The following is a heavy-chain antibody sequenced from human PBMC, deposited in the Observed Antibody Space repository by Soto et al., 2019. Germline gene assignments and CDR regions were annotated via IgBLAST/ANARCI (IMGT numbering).Heavy chain of an antibody. D-gene: IGHD3-10*01. Sequence: QVQLVQSGAEVKKPGSSVKVSCKASGDIFSSYPFSWVRQAPGQGLEWMGGIVPLLGTADYAQKFQDRVTITADDSTSTVYMELSSLRSDDTAVYYGARDRGSQNWYFGVWGRGTLVSVSS. CDR2: IVPLLGTA. CDR1: GDIFSSYP. J-gene: IGHJ2*01. V-gene: IGHV1-69*01. CDR3: ARDRGSQNWYFGV.